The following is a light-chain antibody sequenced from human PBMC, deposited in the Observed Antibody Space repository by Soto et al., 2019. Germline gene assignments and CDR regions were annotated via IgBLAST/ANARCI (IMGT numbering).Light chain of an antibody. V-gene: IGKV3-11*01. CDR3: QQRSNWPPMYT. J-gene: IGKJ2*01. Sequence: EIVLTQSPATLSLSPGERATLSCRASQSVSSYLAWYQQKPGQAPRLLIYDASNRAAGIPARFSGGGSGTDFTLTISSLEPEDFAVYYCQQRSNWPPMYTFGQGTKLEIE. CDR2: DAS. CDR1: QSVSSY.